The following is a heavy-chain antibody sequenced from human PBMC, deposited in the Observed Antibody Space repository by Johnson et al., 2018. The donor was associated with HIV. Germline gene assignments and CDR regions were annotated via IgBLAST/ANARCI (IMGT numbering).Heavy chain of an antibody. CDR3: AKAQTGTTGAFDI. Sequence: QLVESGGGLVQPGRSLRLSCAASGFTFDDYAMHWVRQAPGKGLEWVSGISWNSGSIGYADSVKGRFTISRDNAKNSLYLQMNSLRAEDTALYYCAKAQTGTTGAFDIWGQGTMVTVSS. CDR2: ISWNSGSI. J-gene: IGHJ3*02. V-gene: IGHV3-9*01. CDR1: GFTFDDYA. D-gene: IGHD1-1*01.